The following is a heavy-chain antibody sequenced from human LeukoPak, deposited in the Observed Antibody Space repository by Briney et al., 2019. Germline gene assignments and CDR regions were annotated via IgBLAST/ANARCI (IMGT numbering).Heavy chain of an antibody. Sequence: GGSLRLSCAASGFSFSSYAMHWVRQAPGKGLVWVSRINSDGSSTSYADSVKGRFTISRDNAKNTLYLQMNSLRAEDTAVYYCARGGLGYSSSWYVFGGSDYYYMDVWGKGTTVTVSS. CDR2: INSDGSST. V-gene: IGHV3-74*01. CDR1: GFSFSSYA. CDR3: ARGGLGYSSSWYVFGGSDYYYMDV. D-gene: IGHD6-13*01. J-gene: IGHJ6*03.